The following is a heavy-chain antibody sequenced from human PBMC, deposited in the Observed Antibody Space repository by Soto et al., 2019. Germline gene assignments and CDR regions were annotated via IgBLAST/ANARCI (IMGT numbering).Heavy chain of an antibody. CDR3: ARYNADIEMPRLYYSDY. CDR1: GGSITSSGYY. Sequence: QVQLQESGPGLVKPSQTLSLTCTVSGGSITSSGYYWSWIRQHPGKGLEWIGDIYNSGSIYYNPSLKSRLTISLDTSKNQFSLELSSVTAADTAVFFCARYNADIEMPRLYYSDYWGQGTVVAVSS. CDR2: IYNSGSI. V-gene: IGHV4-31*03. D-gene: IGHD5-12*01. J-gene: IGHJ4*02.